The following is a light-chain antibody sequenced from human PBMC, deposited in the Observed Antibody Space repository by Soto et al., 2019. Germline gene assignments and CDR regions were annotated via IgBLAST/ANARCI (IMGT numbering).Light chain of an antibody. Sequence: EIVLTQSPATLSLSPGETATLSCRASQSVSSSYLAWYHQKPGQAPRLLIYGASSRATGIPDRFSGSGSGTDFTLTISRLEPEDFAVYYCQQYDSSPYTFAQGTKLEIK. J-gene: IGKJ2*01. CDR1: QSVSSSY. CDR3: QQYDSSPYT. V-gene: IGKV3-20*01. CDR2: GAS.